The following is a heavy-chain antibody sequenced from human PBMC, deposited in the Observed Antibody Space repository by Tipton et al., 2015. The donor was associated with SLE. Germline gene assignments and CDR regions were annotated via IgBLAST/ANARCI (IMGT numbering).Heavy chain of an antibody. CDR1: GFTFSNFA. V-gene: IGHV3-30*04. Sequence: RSLRLSCAASGFTFSNFAMHWVRQAPGKGLEWVAVISYDGINEYYADSVRGRFTISRDNSRNTLFLQMNSLRAEDTAVFYCARGDSSSLVGYFRHWGQGALVTVSS. CDR3: ARGDSSSLVGYFRH. J-gene: IGHJ1*01. D-gene: IGHD6-13*01. CDR2: ISYDGINE.